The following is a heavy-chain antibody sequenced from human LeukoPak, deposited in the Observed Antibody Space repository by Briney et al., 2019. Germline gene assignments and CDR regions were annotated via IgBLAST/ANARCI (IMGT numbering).Heavy chain of an antibody. J-gene: IGHJ6*02. CDR2: INHSGST. Sequence: SETLSLTCAVYGGSFSGYYWSWIRQPPGKGLEWIGEINHSGSTNYNPSLKSRVTISVDTSKNQFSLKLSSVTAADTAVYYCARGPYYDILTVRYYYGMDVWGQGTTVTVSS. D-gene: IGHD3-9*01. CDR3: ARGPYYDILTVRYYYGMDV. CDR1: GGSFSGYY. V-gene: IGHV4-34*01.